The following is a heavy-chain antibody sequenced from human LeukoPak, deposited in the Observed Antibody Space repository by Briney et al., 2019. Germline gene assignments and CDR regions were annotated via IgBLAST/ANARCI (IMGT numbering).Heavy chain of an antibody. CDR2: INHSGST. J-gene: IGHJ4*02. CDR1: GGSFSGYY. CDR3: ARGSL. V-gene: IGHV4-34*01. Sequence: SETPSLTCAVYGGSFSGYYWSWIRQPPGKGLEWIGEINHSGSTNYNPSLKSRVTISVDTSKNQFSLKLSSVTAADAAVYYCARGSLWGQGTLVTVSS.